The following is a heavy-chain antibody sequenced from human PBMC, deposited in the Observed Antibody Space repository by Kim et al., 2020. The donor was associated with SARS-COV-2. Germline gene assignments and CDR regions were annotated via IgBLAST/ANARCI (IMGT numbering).Heavy chain of an antibody. Sequence: YADSVKGRFPISRHNDKNSLDLQMNSLRAEDTALYYCAKDSDGSGSCLDIWGQGTMVTVSS. J-gene: IGHJ3*02. V-gene: IGHV3-9*01. CDR3: AKDSDGSGSCLDI. D-gene: IGHD3-10*01.